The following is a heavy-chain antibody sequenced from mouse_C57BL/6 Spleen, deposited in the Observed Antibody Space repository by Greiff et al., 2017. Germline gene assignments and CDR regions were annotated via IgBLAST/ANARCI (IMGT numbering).Heavy chain of an antibody. J-gene: IGHJ4*01. Sequence: QVQLQQPGAELVKPGASVKMSCKASGYTFTSYWITWVKQRPGQGLEWIGDIYPGSGSTNYNEKFKSKATLTVDTSSSTAYMQLSSLTSEDSAVYYCARCYCGSSNYAMDDWGQGTSVTVSS. CDR1: GYTFTSYW. V-gene: IGHV1-55*01. D-gene: IGHD1-1*01. CDR2: IYPGSGST. CDR3: ARCYCGSSNYAMDD.